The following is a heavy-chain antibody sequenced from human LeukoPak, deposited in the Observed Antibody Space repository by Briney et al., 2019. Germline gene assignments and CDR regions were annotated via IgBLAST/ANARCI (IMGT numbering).Heavy chain of an antibody. CDR2: ISGGGVSA. CDR1: GFTLSSYA. V-gene: IGHV3-23*01. J-gene: IGHJ4*02. CDR3: AKGDELGNLLPYY. D-gene: IGHD2-15*01. Sequence: GGSLRLSCAASGFTLSSYAMSWVRQAPGEGLECVSVISGGGVSAFYADSVTGRFTISKDNSKNTLLLQMDSLRAEDTAVYYRAKGDELGNLLPYYWGQGTLVTVSS.